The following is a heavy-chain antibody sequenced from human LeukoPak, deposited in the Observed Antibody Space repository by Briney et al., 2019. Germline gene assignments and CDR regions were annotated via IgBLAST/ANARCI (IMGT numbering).Heavy chain of an antibody. V-gene: IGHV4-59*01. CDR3: ARGTIAAAGKNYYYGMDV. J-gene: IGHJ6*02. CDR2: IYYSGST. D-gene: IGHD6-13*01. CDR1: GGSISSYY. Sequence: SETLSLTCTVSGGSISSYYWSWIRRPPGKGLEWIGYIYYSGSTNYNPSLKSRVTISVDTSKNQFSLKLSSVTAADTAVYYCARGTIAAAGKNYYYGMDVWGQGTTVTVSS.